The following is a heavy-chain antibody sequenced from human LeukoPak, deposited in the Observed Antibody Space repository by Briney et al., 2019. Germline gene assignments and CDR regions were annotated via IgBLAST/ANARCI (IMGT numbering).Heavy chain of an antibody. Sequence: GGSLRLSCAASGFTFSSYAMSWVRQAPGKGLEWLSVISGSGGNTHYADSVKGRLTISRDTSKNTLYLQIDSLTTDDTAIYYCARRTITAGGDCLDYWGQGTLITVSS. CDR3: ARRTITAGGDCLDY. CDR1: GFTFSSYA. J-gene: IGHJ4*02. V-gene: IGHV3-23*01. CDR2: ISGSGGNT. D-gene: IGHD2-21*02.